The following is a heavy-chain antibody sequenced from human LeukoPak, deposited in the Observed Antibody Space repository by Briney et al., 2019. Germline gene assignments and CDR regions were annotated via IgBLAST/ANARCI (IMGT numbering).Heavy chain of an antibody. CDR2: IKQDGSEK. Sequence: EGSLRLSCAASGFTLSSYWMSWVRQAPGKGLEWVANIKQDGSEKYYVDSVKGRFTISRDNAKNSLYLQMNSLRAEDTAVYYCARDRWELAFDYWGQGTLVTVSS. V-gene: IGHV3-7*01. D-gene: IGHD1-26*01. J-gene: IGHJ4*02. CDR1: GFTLSSYW. CDR3: ARDRWELAFDY.